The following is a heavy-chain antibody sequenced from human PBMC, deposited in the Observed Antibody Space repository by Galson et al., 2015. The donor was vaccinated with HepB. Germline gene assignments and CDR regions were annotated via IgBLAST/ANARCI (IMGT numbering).Heavy chain of an antibody. CDR2: IIPILGIA. CDR3: ARIYCSGGSCYSGYYYYYGMDV. J-gene: IGHJ6*02. Sequence: SVKVSCKASGGTFSSYTISWVRQAPGQGLEWMGRIIPILGIANYAQKFQGRVTITADKSTSTAYMELSSLRSEDTAVYYCARIYCSGGSCYSGYYYYYGMDVWGQGTTVTVSS. V-gene: IGHV1-69*02. CDR1: GGTFSSYT. D-gene: IGHD2-15*01.